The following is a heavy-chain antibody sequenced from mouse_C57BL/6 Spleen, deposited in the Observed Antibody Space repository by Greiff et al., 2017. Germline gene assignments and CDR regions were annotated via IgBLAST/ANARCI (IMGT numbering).Heavy chain of an antibody. J-gene: IGHJ2*01. Sequence: QVQLQQSGPELVKPGASVKISCKASGYAFSSSWMNWVKQRPGKGLEWIGRIYPGDGDTNYNGKFKGKATLTADKSSSTAYMQLSSLTSEDSAVYFCAVGELPFDYWGQGTTLTVSS. V-gene: IGHV1-82*01. CDR2: IYPGDGDT. CDR1: GYAFSSSW. CDR3: AVGELPFDY. D-gene: IGHD3-3*01.